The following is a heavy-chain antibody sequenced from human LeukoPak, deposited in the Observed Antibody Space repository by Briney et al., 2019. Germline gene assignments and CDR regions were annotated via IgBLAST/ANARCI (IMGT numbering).Heavy chain of an antibody. CDR3: ARELATVTNYFDY. V-gene: IGHV4-34*01. D-gene: IGHD4-17*01. J-gene: IGHJ4*02. CDR1: GGSFSGYY. Sequence: SETLSLTCAVYGGSFSGYYWSWIRQPPGKGLEWIGEINRSGSTNYNPSLKSRVTISVDTSKNQFSLKLSSVTAADTAVYYCARELATVTNYFDYWGQGTLVTVSS. CDR2: INRSGST.